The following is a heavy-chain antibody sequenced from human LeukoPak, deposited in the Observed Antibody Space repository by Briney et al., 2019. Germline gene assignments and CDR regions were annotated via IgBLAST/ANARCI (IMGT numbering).Heavy chain of an antibody. D-gene: IGHD6-19*01. Sequence: SVKVSCKASGGTFSSYAISWVRQAPGQGLEWMGGIIPIFGTANYAQKFQGRVTITADKSTSTAYMELSSLRSEDTAVYYCATDKYSSGWYYFDYWGQGTLVTVSS. V-gene: IGHV1-69*06. J-gene: IGHJ4*02. CDR1: GGTFSSYA. CDR3: ATDKYSSGWYYFDY. CDR2: IIPIFGTA.